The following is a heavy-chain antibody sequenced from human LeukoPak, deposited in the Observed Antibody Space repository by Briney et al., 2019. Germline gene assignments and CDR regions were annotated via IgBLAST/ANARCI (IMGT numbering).Heavy chain of an antibody. D-gene: IGHD3-3*01. V-gene: IGHV1-18*01. J-gene: IGHJ5*02. Sequence: GSVKVSCKASGYTFTSYGISWVRQAPGQGLEWMGWISAYNGNTNYAQKLQGRVTMTTDTSTSTAYMELRSLRSYDTAVYYCARTGFLEWLLPFHPLGQGTLVHVSP. CDR1: GYTFTSYG. CDR2: ISAYNGNT. CDR3: ARTGFLEWLLPFHP.